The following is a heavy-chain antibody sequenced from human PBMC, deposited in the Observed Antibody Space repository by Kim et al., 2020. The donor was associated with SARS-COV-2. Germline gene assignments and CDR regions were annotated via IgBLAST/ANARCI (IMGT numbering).Heavy chain of an antibody. V-gene: IGHV3-7*01. Sequence: GGSLRLSCAASGFTFSSYGMNWVRQAPGKGLEWVAYINEEGSNKYYADSVKGRFTISRDNSENSVYLQMNSLRAEDTAVYYCARDAAANGYSCDYGDQ. CDR3: ARDAAANGYSCDY. CDR2: INEEGSNK. J-gene: IGHJ4*02. CDR1: GFTFSSYG. D-gene: IGHD2-8*01.